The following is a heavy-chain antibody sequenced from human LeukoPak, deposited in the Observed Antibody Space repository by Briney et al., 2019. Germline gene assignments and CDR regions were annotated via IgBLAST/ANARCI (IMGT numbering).Heavy chain of an antibody. CDR3: ARGLGNRATMVRGVISY. D-gene: IGHD3-10*01. CDR1: GHTFTGHY. V-gene: IGHV1-2*02. CDR2: INPNSGGT. Sequence: ASVKVSCKASGHTFTGHYMHWVRQAPGQGLEWMGWINPNSGGTNYAQKFRGRVTMTRDTSISTAYMELSRLRSDDTAVYYCARGLGNRATMVRGVISYWGQGTLVTVSS. J-gene: IGHJ4*02.